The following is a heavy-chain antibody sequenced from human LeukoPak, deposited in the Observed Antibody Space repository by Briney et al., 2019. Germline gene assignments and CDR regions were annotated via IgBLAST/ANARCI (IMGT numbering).Heavy chain of an antibody. CDR1: GGSFSGYY. V-gene: IGHV4-59*01. CDR3: ARDRGAAAGTAPWFDP. D-gene: IGHD6-13*01. J-gene: IGHJ5*02. Sequence: PSETLSLTCAVYGGSFSGYYWSWIRQPPGKGLEWIGYIYYSGSTNYNPSLKSRVTISVDTSKNQFSLKLSSVTAADTAVYYCARDRGAAAGTAPWFDPWGQGTLVTVSS. CDR2: IYYSGST.